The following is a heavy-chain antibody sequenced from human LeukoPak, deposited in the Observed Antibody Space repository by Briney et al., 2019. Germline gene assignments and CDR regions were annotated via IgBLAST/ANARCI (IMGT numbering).Heavy chain of an antibody. CDR2: ISYDGSNK. J-gene: IGHJ4*02. Sequence: GSLRLSCAASGFTFSSYAMHWVRQAPGKGLEWVAVISYDGSNKYYADSVKGRFTISRDNSKNTLYLQMNSLGAEDTAVYYCARDWRKGYYDFWSGYTDNYFDYWGQGTLVTVSS. CDR3: ARDWRKGYYDFWSGYTDNYFDY. D-gene: IGHD3-3*01. V-gene: IGHV3-30-3*01. CDR1: GFTFSSYA.